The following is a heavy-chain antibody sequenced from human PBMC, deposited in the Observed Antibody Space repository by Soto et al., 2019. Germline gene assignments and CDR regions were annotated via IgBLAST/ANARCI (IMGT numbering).Heavy chain of an antibody. CDR3: VRCSGPYDY. V-gene: IGHV3-74*01. D-gene: IGHD6-19*01. J-gene: IGHJ4*02. CDR2: INADGSST. Sequence: EVQMVESGGGFVQPGGSLRLSCAVSGFTFSNYWMHWVSQAPGTGLVWVSRINADGSSTSYADSVKGRFTISRDNAKKKLYLQMNSLSADYTAVYFGVRCSGPYDYWGQGNLVTVSA. CDR1: GFTFSNYW.